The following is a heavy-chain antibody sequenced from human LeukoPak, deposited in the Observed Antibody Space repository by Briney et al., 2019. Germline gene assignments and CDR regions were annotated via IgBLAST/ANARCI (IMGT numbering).Heavy chain of an antibody. Sequence: KPSETLSLTRAVYGGSFSGYSWSWIRQPPGKGLEWIGEINHSGSTNYNPSLRSRVTISMDTSRNQFSLGLTSVTAADTAVYYCERVKVPNVDLWDKGATVTVSS. CDR2: INHSGST. CDR1: GGSFSGYS. CDR3: ERVKVPNVDL. J-gene: IGHJ6*03. V-gene: IGHV4-34*01.